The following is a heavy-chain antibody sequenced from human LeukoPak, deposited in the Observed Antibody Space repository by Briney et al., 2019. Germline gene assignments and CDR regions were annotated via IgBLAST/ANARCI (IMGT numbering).Heavy chain of an antibody. D-gene: IGHD5-12*01. Sequence: SETLSLTCTVSGGSISSYYWSWIRQPAGKGLEWIGRIYTSGSTNYNPSLKSRVTMSVDTSKNQFSLKLSSVTAADTAVYYCARDSINSGYDLLDSAWGQGTLVTVSS. CDR3: ARDSINSGYDLLDSA. V-gene: IGHV4-4*07. CDR1: GGSISSYY. CDR2: IYTSGST. J-gene: IGHJ5*02.